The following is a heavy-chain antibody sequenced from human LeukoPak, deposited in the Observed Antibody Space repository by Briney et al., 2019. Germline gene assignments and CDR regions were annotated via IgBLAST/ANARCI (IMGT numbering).Heavy chain of an antibody. CDR3: ARGGGVCSSTSCRAYYYYYYYYMDV. J-gene: IGHJ6*03. V-gene: IGHV4-59*01. CDR1: GGSISSYY. CDR2: IYYSGST. D-gene: IGHD2-2*01. Sequence: PSETLSLTCTVSGGSISSYYWSWIRQPPGKGLEWIGYIYYSGSTNYNPSLNSRVTISVDTSKNQLSLKLSSVTAADTAVYYCARGGGVCSSTSCRAYYYYYYYYMDVWGKGTTVTVSS.